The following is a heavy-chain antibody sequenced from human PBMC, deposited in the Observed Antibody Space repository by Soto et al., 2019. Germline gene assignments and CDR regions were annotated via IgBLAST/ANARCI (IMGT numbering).Heavy chain of an antibody. CDR3: ARDGGFSYGFDYYFDY. CDR1: GFTFSDYA. J-gene: IGHJ4*02. CDR2: ISYDGYNA. V-gene: IGHV3-30-3*01. D-gene: IGHD5-18*01. Sequence: GGSLRLSCAASGFTFSDYAIHWVRQAPSKGLEWVAVISYDGYNAYYADSVKGRFTISRDNSKNTLYLQMDSLRPEDTAVYYCARDGGFSYGFDYYFDYWGQGTLVTVSS.